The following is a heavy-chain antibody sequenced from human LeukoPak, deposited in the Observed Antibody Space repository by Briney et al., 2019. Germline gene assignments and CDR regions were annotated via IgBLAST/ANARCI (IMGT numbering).Heavy chain of an antibody. CDR1: GGSISSYY. CDR3: ARYQKGGGAFDV. D-gene: IGHD2-2*01. V-gene: IGHV4-59*01. J-gene: IGHJ3*01. Sequence: SETLSLTCTVSGGSISSYYWSWIRQPPGKGLEWIGYIYSSGSTDQNPSLTSRVTISVDTSKNQFSLKLSSVTAADTAVYYCARYQKGGGAFDVWGQGTMVTVSS. CDR2: IYSSGST.